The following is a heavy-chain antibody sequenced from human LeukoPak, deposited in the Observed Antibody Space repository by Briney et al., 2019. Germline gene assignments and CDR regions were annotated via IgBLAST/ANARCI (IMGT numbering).Heavy chain of an antibody. D-gene: IGHD6-13*01. V-gene: IGHV3-11*06. CDR1: GFTFSDYC. CDR2: ISSSKTYI. Sequence: PGGSLRLSCAASGFTFSDYCMSWIRQAPGKGLEWVSSISSSKTYIYYADSVKGRFTISRDNVKNSLYLQMNSLRAEDTAVYYCARVTSGITGGTYYYYYMDVWGKGTTVTVSS. J-gene: IGHJ6*03. CDR3: ARVTSGITGGTYYYYYMDV.